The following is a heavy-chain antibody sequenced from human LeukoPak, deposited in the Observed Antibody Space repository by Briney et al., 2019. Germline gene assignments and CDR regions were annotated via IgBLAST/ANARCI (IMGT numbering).Heavy chain of an antibody. CDR1: GFTFSSYW. D-gene: IGHD3-10*01. CDR3: XXXXYYGSGTPPYSFDY. J-gene: IGHJ4*02. V-gene: IGHV3-7*01. Sequence: GGSLRLSCAASGFTFSSYWMSWVRQAPGKGLEWVANIKQDGREKYYVDSMKGRFTISRDNAKNSLYLQMNSLRAEDTAVYYXXXXXYYGSGTPPYSFDYWGQGTLVTVSS. CDR2: IKQDGREK.